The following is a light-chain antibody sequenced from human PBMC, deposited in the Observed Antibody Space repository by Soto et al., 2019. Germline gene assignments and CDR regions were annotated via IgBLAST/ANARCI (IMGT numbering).Light chain of an antibody. CDR3: QQTNDLVS. CDR2: DAS. J-gene: IGKJ5*01. Sequence: DIQMTQSPSSLSASVGDRVTITCQASQDINNYVNWYQQKPGKAPKLLIFDASTLKTVVPSRFSGSGSGTDFSFTISSLQPEDIATYYCQQTNDLVSFGQGTRLEIK. V-gene: IGKV1-33*01. CDR1: QDINNY.